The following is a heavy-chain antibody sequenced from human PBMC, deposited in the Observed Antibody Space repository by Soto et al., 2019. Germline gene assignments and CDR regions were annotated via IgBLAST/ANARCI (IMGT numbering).Heavy chain of an antibody. Sequence: QVQLVESGGGLVKPGGSLRLSCAASGFTFSDYYMSWIRQAPGKGLEWVSYISSRGSPIYYGDSVKGRFTISRDTAKNSLDLQRNSLRAEDAAVYYCAGDCSGANCNDAFDIWGQGTMVTVSS. J-gene: IGHJ3*02. CDR2: ISSRGSPI. CDR3: AGDCSGANCNDAFDI. D-gene: IGHD2-15*01. V-gene: IGHV3-11*01. CDR1: GFTFSDYY.